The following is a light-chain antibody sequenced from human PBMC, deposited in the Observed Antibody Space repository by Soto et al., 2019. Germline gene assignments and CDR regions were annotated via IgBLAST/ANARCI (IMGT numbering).Light chain of an antibody. CDR2: KAS. V-gene: IGKV1-5*03. CDR3: QQYNSYSHLT. CDR1: QTINTW. J-gene: IGKJ4*01. Sequence: DIQMTQSPSTLSASVGDRVTITCRASQTINTWLAWYQQKPGKAPKLLIYKASSLQSGVPSRFSGSGSGTEFTLTISCLQPDYFATYYCQQYNSYSHLTFGGGTTVEIK.